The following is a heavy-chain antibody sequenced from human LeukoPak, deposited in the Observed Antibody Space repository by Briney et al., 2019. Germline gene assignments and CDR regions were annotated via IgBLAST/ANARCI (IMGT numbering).Heavy chain of an antibody. V-gene: IGHV4-61*02. Sequence: NPSQTLSLTCTVSGGSISSGSYYWSWIRQPAGKGLEWIGRIYTSGSTNYNPSLKSRVTISVDTSKNQFSLKLSSVTAADTAVYYCAREVRPWGDDILTGYYTGYYYYYYMDVWGKGTTVTVSS. J-gene: IGHJ6*03. CDR3: AREVRPWGDDILTGYYTGYYYYYYMDV. CDR2: IYTSGST. CDR1: GGSISSGSYY. D-gene: IGHD3-9*01.